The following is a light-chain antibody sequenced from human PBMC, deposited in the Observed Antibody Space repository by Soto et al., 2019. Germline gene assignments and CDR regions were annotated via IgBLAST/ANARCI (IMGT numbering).Light chain of an antibody. J-gene: IGKJ2*01. CDR2: SAS. Sequence: DIQMTQSPSTLSASVGDRVTITCRASQSISTWLAWYQQKPGTAPKLLIYSASTLESGVPSRFSGSRSGTEVTLTVSSLQPDDFATYYCQQYNDSFPYTFGQGTKLEIK. CDR1: QSISTW. CDR3: QQYNDSFPYT. V-gene: IGKV1-5*03.